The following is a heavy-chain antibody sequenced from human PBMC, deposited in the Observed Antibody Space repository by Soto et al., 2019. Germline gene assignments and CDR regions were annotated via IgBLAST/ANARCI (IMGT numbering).Heavy chain of an antibody. J-gene: IGHJ4*02. CDR1: GYSFTSYW. D-gene: IGHD2-15*01. V-gene: IGHV5-51*01. CDR3: ARLAGYCSGGSCYPLYYFDY. CDR2: IYPGDSDT. Sequence: GESLKISCKGSGYSFTSYWIGWVRQMPGKGLEWMGIIYPGDSDTRYSPSFQGQVTISADKSISTAYLQWSSLKASDTAMYYCARLAGYCSGGSCYPLYYFDYWGQGTLVTVSS.